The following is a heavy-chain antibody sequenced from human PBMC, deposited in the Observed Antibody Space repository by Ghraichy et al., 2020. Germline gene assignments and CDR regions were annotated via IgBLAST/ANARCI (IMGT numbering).Heavy chain of an antibody. D-gene: IGHD1-26*01. V-gene: IGHV4-59*08. CDR1: GGSISSYY. J-gene: IGHJ3*02. Sequence: SETLSLTCTVSGGSISSYYWSWIRQPPGKGLEWIGYIYYSGSTNYNPSLKSRVTISVDTSKNQFSLKLSSVTAADTAVYYCARHGGSYWRNDAFDIWGQGTMVTFSS. CDR3: ARHGGSYWRNDAFDI. CDR2: IYYSGST.